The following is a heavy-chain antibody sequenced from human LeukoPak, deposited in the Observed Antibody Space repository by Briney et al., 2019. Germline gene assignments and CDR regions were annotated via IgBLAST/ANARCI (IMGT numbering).Heavy chain of an antibody. D-gene: IGHD6-19*01. CDR1: GGSISSYY. J-gene: IGHJ4*02. Sequence: SDTLSLTCTVSGGSISSYYWSWIRQPPAKGLQWIGYIYYSGSTNYNPSLKSRVTISVDTSKNQFSLKLSSVTAADTAVYYCARAEYSSGCLDYWGQGTLVTVSS. CDR2: IYYSGST. CDR3: ARAEYSSGCLDY. V-gene: IGHV4-59*07.